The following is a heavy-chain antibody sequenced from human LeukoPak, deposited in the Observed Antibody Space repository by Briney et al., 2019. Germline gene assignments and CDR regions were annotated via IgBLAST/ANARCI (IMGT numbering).Heavy chain of an antibody. CDR1: GFTFSSYG. Sequence: GGSLRLSCAASGFTFSSYGMHWVRQAPGKGLEWVAVISYDGSNKYYADSVKGRFTISRDNSKNTLYLQMNSLRAEDTAVYYCAKDAGGYSYGYYYYGMDVWGQGTTITVSS. CDR3: AKDAGGYSYGYYYYGMDV. D-gene: IGHD5-18*01. J-gene: IGHJ6*02. V-gene: IGHV3-30*18. CDR2: ISYDGSNK.